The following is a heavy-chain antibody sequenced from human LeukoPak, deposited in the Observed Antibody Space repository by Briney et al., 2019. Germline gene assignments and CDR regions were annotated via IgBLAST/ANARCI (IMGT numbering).Heavy chain of an antibody. CDR1: GDSFVTSD. Sequence: ASVKVSCKASGDSFVTSDINWVRQAAGQGLEWMGWMNPLSGNTGYAQKFQGRVTMTRNTSTGTAYMELSSLRSEDTAVYYCVRNLAVDGTRAYWRQGTPVIVSS. CDR2: MNPLSGNT. J-gene: IGHJ4*02. V-gene: IGHV1-8*02. CDR3: VRNLAVDGTRAY. D-gene: IGHD6-19*01.